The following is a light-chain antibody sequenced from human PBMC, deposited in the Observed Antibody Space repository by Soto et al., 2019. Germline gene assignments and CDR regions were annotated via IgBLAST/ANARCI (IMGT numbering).Light chain of an antibody. J-gene: IGKJ1*01. CDR3: QQYGSSPRT. V-gene: IGKV3-20*01. CDR2: GAS. CDR1: QSVSSNH. Sequence: EIVLTQSPGTLSLSPGERATLSCRASQSVSSNHLAWYQQKPGQAPRVLIYGASIRAAGISDNFSGSASGTDFTLTISRLEPEDFAVYYCQQYGSSPRTFGQGTKVEVK.